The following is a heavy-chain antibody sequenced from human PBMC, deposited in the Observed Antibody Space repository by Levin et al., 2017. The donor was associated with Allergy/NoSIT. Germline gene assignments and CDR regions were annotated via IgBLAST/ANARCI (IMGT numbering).Heavy chain of an antibody. CDR1: GYSISSGYY. CDR3: AREEVSYGYEFDY. J-gene: IGHJ4*02. Sequence: SQTLSLTCAVSGYSISSGYYWGWIRQPPGKGLEWIGSIYHSGSTYYNPSLKSRVTISVDTSKNQFSLKLSSVTAADTAVYYCAREEVSYGYEFDYWGQGTLVTVSS. V-gene: IGHV4-38-2*02. D-gene: IGHD5-18*01. CDR2: IYHSGST.